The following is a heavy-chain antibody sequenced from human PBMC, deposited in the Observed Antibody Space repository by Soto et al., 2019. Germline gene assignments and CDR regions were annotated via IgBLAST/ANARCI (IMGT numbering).Heavy chain of an antibody. V-gene: IGHV3-23*01. CDR2: INGGGENT. CDR3: AKHSYYDLWPGLYYSLDF. CDR1: GFTFTSYA. D-gene: IGHD3-16*01. J-gene: IGHJ4*02. Sequence: GGSLILSCPPSGFTFTSYALSWVRQPPGKGLEWVSAINGGGENTYYADSVKGRFTISRDNSKNTLYLQMDSLRAEDTAVYYCAKHSYYDLWPGLYYSLDFWGQGTLVTVSS.